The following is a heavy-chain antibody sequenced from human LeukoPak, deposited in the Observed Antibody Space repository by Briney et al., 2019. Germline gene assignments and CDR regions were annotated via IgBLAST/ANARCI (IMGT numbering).Heavy chain of an antibody. CDR3: AKLGYSSSYYDYFDY. D-gene: IGHD6-13*01. V-gene: IGHV4-59*13. J-gene: IGHJ4*02. CDR1: GGSISSYY. Sequence: SETLSLTCTVSGGSISSYYWSWIRQPPGKGLEWLGFVSYSRSTTYHPSLKSRVTISLDTSKNQFSLQLNSVTAADTAVYYCAKLGYSSSYYDYFDYWGQGSLVTVSS. CDR2: VSYSRST.